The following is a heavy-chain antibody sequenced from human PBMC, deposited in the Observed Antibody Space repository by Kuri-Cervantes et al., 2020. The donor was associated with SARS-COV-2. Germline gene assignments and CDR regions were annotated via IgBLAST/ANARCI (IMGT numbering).Heavy chain of an antibody. CDR3: ARVSWMQLGHRYFDN. CDR2: IYTTGST. V-gene: IGHV4-61*09. J-gene: IGHJ4*02. D-gene: IGHD5-18*01. CDR1: GDPMSSGNYY. Sequence: SDTLSFTFTVSGDPMSSGNYYWSWIRQPAGKGLEWIWNIYTTGSTNYSTSLKSRVSISIDKSKNQFSLKLSSVTAADTAVYYCARVSWMQLGHRYFDNWGQGTLVTVSS.